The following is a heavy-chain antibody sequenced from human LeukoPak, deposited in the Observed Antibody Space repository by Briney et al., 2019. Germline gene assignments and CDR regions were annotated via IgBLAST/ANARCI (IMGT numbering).Heavy chain of an antibody. CDR3: ATELLYCSSTSCYRSGFDY. D-gene: IGHD2-2*02. V-gene: IGHV1-69*13. Sequence: ASVKVSCKASGGTFSSYAISWVRQAPGQGPEWMGGIIPIFGTANYAQKFQGRVTITADESTSTAYMELSSLRSEDTAVYYCATELLYCSSTSCYRSGFDYWGQGTLVTVSS. CDR2: IIPIFGTA. J-gene: IGHJ4*02. CDR1: GGTFSSYA.